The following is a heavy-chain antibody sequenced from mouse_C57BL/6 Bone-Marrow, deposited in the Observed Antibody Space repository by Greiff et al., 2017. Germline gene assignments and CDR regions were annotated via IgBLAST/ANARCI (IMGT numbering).Heavy chain of an antibody. CDR3: VRGVGAWFAY. CDR2: IRSKSSNYAT. D-gene: IGHD1-3*01. Sequence: EVMLVESGGGLVQPKGSLKLSCAASGFTFNTYSMHWVRQAPGKGLEWVARIRSKSSNYATYYADSVKDRFTISRDDSQSMLYMQMNYVKTEDTAMYCCVRGVGAWFAYWGQGTLVTVSA. V-gene: IGHV10-3*01. J-gene: IGHJ3*01. CDR1: GFTFNTYS.